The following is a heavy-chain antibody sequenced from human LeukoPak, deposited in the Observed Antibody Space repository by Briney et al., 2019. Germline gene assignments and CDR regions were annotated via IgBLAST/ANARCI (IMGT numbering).Heavy chain of an antibody. Sequence: GGSLRLSCAASGFTFSSYAMSWVRQAPGKGLEWVSVISGSSGGTYYADSVKGRFTTSRDNAKNSLYLQMNSLRAEDTAVYYCARAAAGPFDYWGQGTLVTVSS. V-gene: IGHV3-23*01. CDR3: ARAAAGPFDY. CDR2: ISGSSGGT. CDR1: GFTFSSYA. J-gene: IGHJ4*02. D-gene: IGHD6-13*01.